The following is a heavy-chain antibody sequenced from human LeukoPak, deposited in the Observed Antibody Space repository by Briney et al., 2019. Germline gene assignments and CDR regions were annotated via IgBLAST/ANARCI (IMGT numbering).Heavy chain of an antibody. CDR2: ISTDGSNI. V-gene: IGHV3-30*04. J-gene: IGHJ4*02. CDR1: SFSFRTSV. Sequence: PGGSLRLSCAASSFSFRTSVVHWVRQAPGKGLEWVSLISTDGSNIYYADSVKGRFTISRDNAKNSLYLQMNSLRAEDTAVYYCAKDNWNYFDYWGQGTLVTVSS. D-gene: IGHD1-20*01. CDR3: AKDNWNYFDY.